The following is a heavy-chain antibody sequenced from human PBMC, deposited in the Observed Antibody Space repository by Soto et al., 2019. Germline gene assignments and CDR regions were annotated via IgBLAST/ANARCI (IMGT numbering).Heavy chain of an antibody. D-gene: IGHD4-4*01. V-gene: IGHV5-10-1*01. Sequence: GESLKISCKGSGDSFTSYWISWVRQMPGKGLEWMGRIDPSDSYTNYSPSFQVHVTISADKSISTAYLQWSSLKASDTAMYYCAGAGGYSNYGLGMDGCGQGTTVTVSS. CDR3: AGAGGYSNYGLGMDG. CDR2: IDPSDSYT. CDR1: GDSFTSYW. J-gene: IGHJ6*02.